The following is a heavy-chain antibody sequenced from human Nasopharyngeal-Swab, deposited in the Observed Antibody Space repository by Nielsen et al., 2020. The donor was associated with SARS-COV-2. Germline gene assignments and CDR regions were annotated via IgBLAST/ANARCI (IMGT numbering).Heavy chain of an antibody. J-gene: IGHJ6*02. CDR2: ISAYNGNT. Sequence: ASVKVSCKASGYTFTSYGISWVRQAPGQGLEWMGWISAYNGNTNYAQKLQGRVTMTTDTSTSTAYMELRSLRSDDTAVYYCARLDEIDYGRSYYYYGMDVWGQETTVTVSS. CDR1: GYTFTSYG. V-gene: IGHV1-18*01. CDR3: ARLDEIDYGRSYYYYGMDV. D-gene: IGHD4-17*01.